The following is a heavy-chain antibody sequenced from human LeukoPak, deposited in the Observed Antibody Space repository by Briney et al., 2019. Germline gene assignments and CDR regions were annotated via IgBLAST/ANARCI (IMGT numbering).Heavy chain of an antibody. CDR1: GFTFSSYE. J-gene: IGHJ4*02. Sequence: GGSLRLSCAASGFTFSSYEMNWVHQAPGKGLEWVSYISSSGSTIYYADSVKGRFTISRDNAKNSLYLQMNSLRAEDTAVYYCARVPIAVAPFDYWGQGTLVTVSS. D-gene: IGHD6-19*01. CDR2: ISSSGSTI. V-gene: IGHV3-48*03. CDR3: ARVPIAVAPFDY.